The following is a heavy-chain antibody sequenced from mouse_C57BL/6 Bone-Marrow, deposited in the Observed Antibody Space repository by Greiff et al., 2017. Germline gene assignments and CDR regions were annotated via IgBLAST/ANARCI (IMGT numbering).Heavy chain of an antibody. Sequence: VQLQESGPGLVAPSQSLSITCTVSGFSLTSYGVSWVRQPPGKGLEWLGVIWGDGSTNYHSALISRLSISKDNSKSQVFLKLNSLQTADTATYYCAKVTTVVEGFAYWSQGTLVTVSA. CDR1: GFSLTSYG. CDR2: IWGDGST. V-gene: IGHV2-3*01. D-gene: IGHD1-1*01. CDR3: AKVTTVVEGFAY. J-gene: IGHJ3*01.